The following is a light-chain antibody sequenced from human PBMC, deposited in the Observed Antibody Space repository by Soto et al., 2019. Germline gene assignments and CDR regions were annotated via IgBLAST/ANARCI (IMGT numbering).Light chain of an antibody. CDR2: EVD. CDR1: SSDVGGYNY. V-gene: IGLV2-8*01. CDR3: SSYVGSNSFV. Sequence: QSALTQPASVSGSPGQSITIFCTGASSDVGGYNYVSWYQQHPGKAPKLMIYEVDKRPLGVPDRFSGSKSGNTASLTVSGLQAEDEADYYCSSYVGSNSFVFGGGTKLTVL. J-gene: IGLJ2*01.